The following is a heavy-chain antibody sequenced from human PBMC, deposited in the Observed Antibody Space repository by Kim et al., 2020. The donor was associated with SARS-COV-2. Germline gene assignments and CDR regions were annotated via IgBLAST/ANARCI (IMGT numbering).Heavy chain of an antibody. CDR2: IKSKTDGGTT. CDR3: TVPTKYGSSTSFFRFYYYYVMDV. Sequence: GGSLRLSCAASGFNFSNAWMSWVRQAPGKGLEWVGRIKSKTDGGTTDYAATVKGRFTISRDESKNTLYLKMNILKTEDTAVYYCTVPTKYGSSTSFFRFYYYYVMDVWGQGTTVTVSS. J-gene: IGHJ6*02. D-gene: IGHD2-2*01. CDR1: GFNFSNAW. V-gene: IGHV3-15*01.